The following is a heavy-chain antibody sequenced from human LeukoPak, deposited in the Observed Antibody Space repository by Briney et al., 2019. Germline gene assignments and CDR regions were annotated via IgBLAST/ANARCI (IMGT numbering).Heavy chain of an antibody. Sequence: GGSLRLSCAASGFTFSDYYMSWVRQAPGKGLEWVAYISSGSSYTNYADSVKGRFTISRDNAKNSLYLQMNSLRAEDTAVYYCARADDYYDSSGYYYGVGAFDIWGQGTMVTVSS. CDR3: ARADDYYDSSGYYYGVGAFDI. D-gene: IGHD3-22*01. CDR2: ISSGSSYT. J-gene: IGHJ3*02. V-gene: IGHV3-11*05. CDR1: GFTFSDYY.